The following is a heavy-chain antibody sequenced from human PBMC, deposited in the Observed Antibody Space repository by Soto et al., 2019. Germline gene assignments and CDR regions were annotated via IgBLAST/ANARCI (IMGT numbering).Heavy chain of an antibody. CDR3: ARLGYDFWSGHDYYYYMDV. J-gene: IGHJ6*03. CDR1: GGSISSYY. D-gene: IGHD3-3*01. Sequence: QVQLQESGPGLVKPSETLSLTCTVSGGSISSYYWSWIRQPPGKGLEWIGYIYYSGSTNYNPSLKSRVTISVDTSKNQFSLKLSSVTAADTAVYYCARLGYDFWSGHDYYYYMDVWGKGTTVTVSS. CDR2: IYYSGST. V-gene: IGHV4-59*08.